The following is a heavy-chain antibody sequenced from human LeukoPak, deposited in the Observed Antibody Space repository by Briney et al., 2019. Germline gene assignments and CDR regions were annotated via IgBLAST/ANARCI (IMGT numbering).Heavy chain of an antibody. CDR3: ATLTGGDDAFDI. D-gene: IGHD4-23*01. CDR1: GGSISSYY. J-gene: IGHJ3*02. V-gene: IGHV4-59*01. CDR2: IFYTGST. Sequence: PSEALSLTCTVSGGSISSYYWSWIRQPPGKGLEWIGYIFYTGSTNYNPSLKSRVTISVLTSKNRFSLKLSSVTAADTAVYYCATLTGGDDAFDIWGQGTMVTVSS.